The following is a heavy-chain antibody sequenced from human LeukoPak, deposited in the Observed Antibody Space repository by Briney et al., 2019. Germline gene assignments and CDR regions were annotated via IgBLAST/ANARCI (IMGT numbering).Heavy chain of an antibody. Sequence: PSETLSLTCAVYGGSFSGYYWSWIRQPPGKGLEWIGEINHSGSTNHNPSLKSRVTISVDTSKNQFSLKLSSVTAADTAVYYCATGRDGYNTWGQGTLVTVSS. J-gene: IGHJ4*02. V-gene: IGHV4-34*01. D-gene: IGHD5-24*01. CDR2: INHSGST. CDR1: GGSFSGYY. CDR3: ATGRDGYNT.